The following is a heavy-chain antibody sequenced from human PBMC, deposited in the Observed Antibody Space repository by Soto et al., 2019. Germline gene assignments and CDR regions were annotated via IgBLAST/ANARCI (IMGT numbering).Heavy chain of an antibody. J-gene: IGHJ6*02. CDR3: ARDSDCHSTSCFFPPHV. Sequence: QLVESGGGLVKPGGSLRLSCSASGFTFSDENMSWVRQVPGKGLEWVSGISGGGSYIFYADSVQGRFSISRDNPKNYLFLEMNSLRVEDTAVYYCARDSDCHSTSCFFPPHVWGQGTTVTVSS. CDR2: ISGGGSYI. V-gene: IGHV3-21*06. CDR1: GFTFSDEN. D-gene: IGHD2-2*01.